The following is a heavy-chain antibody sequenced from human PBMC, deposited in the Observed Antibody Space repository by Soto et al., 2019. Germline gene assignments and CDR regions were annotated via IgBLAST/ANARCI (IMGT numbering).Heavy chain of an antibody. CDR3: ARGQYSGSWYGAY. D-gene: IGHD6-13*01. CDR2: ISHDGSHK. CDR1: GFTFSSYG. J-gene: IGHJ4*02. V-gene: IGHV3-30*03. Sequence: QVQLVESGGGVVQPGRSLRLSCAASGFTFSSYGMHWIRQAPGKGLEWVAVISHDGSHKYYGDSVKGRFTISRDNPKNTLYLEMNSLTTEDTAVYYCARGQYSGSWYGAYWGQETLVTVSS.